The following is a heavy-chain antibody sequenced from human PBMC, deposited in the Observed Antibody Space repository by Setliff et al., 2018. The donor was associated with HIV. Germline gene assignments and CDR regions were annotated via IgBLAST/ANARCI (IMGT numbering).Heavy chain of an antibody. V-gene: IGHV4-39*01. Sequence: SETLSLTCSVSGVSFSTNMYYWGWIRQPPGKGLEWVGSVYYSGDIFYNPSLRSRVTISLGSSKNQLSLRLKSVTAADTAVYFCARRAESTTTWFSSWYSYDMDVWGQGTTVTVSS. CDR1: GVSFSTNMYY. CDR3: ARRAESTTTWFSSWYSYDMDV. CDR2: VYYSGDI. D-gene: IGHD2-15*01. J-gene: IGHJ6*02.